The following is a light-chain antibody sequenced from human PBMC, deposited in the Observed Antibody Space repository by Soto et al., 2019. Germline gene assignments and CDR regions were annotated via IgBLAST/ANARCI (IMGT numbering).Light chain of an antibody. V-gene: IGKV1-39*01. CDR1: QTISAS. CDR2: GAS. Sequence: DIQMTQSPSSLSVSVGDRVTITCRASQTISASLNWFQQKAGKSPQLLIHGASNLQTGVPSRFSGSGSGTDFTLTITDLQTEDSETYFCQQGFSPVLTLGGGTKVDIK. J-gene: IGKJ4*01. CDR3: QQGFSPVLT.